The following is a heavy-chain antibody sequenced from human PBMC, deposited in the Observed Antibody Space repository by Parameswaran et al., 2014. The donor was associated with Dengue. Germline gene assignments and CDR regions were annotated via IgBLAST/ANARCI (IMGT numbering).Heavy chain of an antibody. Sequence: WIRQPPGKGLEWIGYIYYSGSTNYNPSLKSRVTISVDTSKNQFSLKLSSVTAADTAVYYCARAAAAESYNWFDPWGQGTLVTVSS. V-gene: IGHV4-59*12. D-gene: IGHD6-13*01. CDR3: ARAAAAESYNWFDP. CDR2: IYYSGST. J-gene: IGHJ5*02.